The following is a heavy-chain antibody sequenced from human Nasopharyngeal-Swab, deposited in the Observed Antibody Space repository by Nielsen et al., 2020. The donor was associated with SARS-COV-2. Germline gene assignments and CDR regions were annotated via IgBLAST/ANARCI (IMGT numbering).Heavy chain of an antibody. Sequence: GSLRLSCTVSGGSISSSSYYWGWIRQPPGKGLEWIGSIYYSGSTYYNPSLKSRVTISVDTSKNQFSLKLSSVTAADTAVYYCARVVSLYYYYYGMDVWGQGTMVTVSS. CDR2: IYYSGST. CDR3: ARVVSLYYYYYGMDV. J-gene: IGHJ6*02. V-gene: IGHV4-39*07. D-gene: IGHD2-21*01. CDR1: GGSISSSSYY.